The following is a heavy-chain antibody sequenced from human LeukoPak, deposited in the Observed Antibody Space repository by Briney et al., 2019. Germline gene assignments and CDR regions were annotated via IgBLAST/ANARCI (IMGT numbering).Heavy chain of an antibody. Sequence: KPSETLSLTCTVSGGSISSYYWSWIRQSPGKGLEWIGFVYYSGSTTYNPSLKSRVTISVDTSKKYFSLNVKSVTAADTAVYYCASDLSNLNWYFDFWGRGTLVTVSS. CDR1: GGSISSYY. J-gene: IGHJ2*01. CDR3: ASDLSNLNWYFDF. CDR2: VYYSGST. V-gene: IGHV4-59*08. D-gene: IGHD3-16*02.